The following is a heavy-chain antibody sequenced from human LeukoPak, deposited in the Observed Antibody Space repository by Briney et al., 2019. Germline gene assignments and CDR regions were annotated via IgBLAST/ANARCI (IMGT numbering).Heavy chain of an antibody. J-gene: IGHJ4*02. CDR3: ARRYSSGWYVGYYFDY. CDR1: GYTFTSYA. CDR2: INTNTGNP. D-gene: IGHD6-19*01. Sequence: GASVKVSCKASGYTFTSYAMNWVRQAPGQGLEWMGWINTNTGNPTYAQGFTGRFVFSLDTSVSTAYLQISSLKAEDTAVYYCARRYSSGWYVGYYFDYWGQGTLVTVSS. V-gene: IGHV7-4-1*02.